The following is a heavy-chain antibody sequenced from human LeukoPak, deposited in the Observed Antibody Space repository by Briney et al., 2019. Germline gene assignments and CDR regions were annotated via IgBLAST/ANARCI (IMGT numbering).Heavy chain of an antibody. D-gene: IGHD3-10*01. Sequence: GASVKVSCKASGGTFSSYAISWVRQAPGQGLEWMGGIIPIFGTANYAQKFQGRVTITADESTSTAYMKLSSLRSEDTAVYYCARGMRIIGSGSYWFDPWGQGTLVTVSS. CDR1: GGTFSSYA. V-gene: IGHV1-69*13. CDR2: IIPIFGTA. J-gene: IGHJ5*02. CDR3: ARGMRIIGSGSYWFDP.